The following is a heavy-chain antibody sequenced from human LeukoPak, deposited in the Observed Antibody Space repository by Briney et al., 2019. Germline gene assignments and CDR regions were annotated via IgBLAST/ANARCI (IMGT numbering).Heavy chain of an antibody. CDR1: GYTFTSYG. CDR3: ARDRNIAVGGTRDY. CDR2: ISAYNGNT. D-gene: IGHD6-19*01. V-gene: IGHV1-18*01. Sequence: GASVKVSCKASGYTFTSYGTSWVRQAPGQGLEWMGWISAYNGNTNYAQKLQGRVTMTTDTSTSTAYMELRSLRSDDTAVYYCARDRNIAVGGTRDYWGQGTLDTVSS. J-gene: IGHJ4*02.